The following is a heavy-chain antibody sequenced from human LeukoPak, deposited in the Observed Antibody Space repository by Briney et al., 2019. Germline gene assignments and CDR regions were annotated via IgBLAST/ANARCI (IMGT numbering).Heavy chain of an antibody. CDR1: GFTVSSNS. J-gene: IGHJ4*02. CDR2: IYSDNT. CDR3: ARDQGAGRGNFDY. V-gene: IGHV3-53*01. D-gene: IGHD3-10*01. Sequence: GGSLRLSCTVSGFTVSSNSMSWVRQAPGKGLEWVSFIYSDNTHYSDSVKGRFTISRDNSKNTLYLQMNSLRAEDTAVYYCARDQGAGRGNFDYWGQGTLVTVSS.